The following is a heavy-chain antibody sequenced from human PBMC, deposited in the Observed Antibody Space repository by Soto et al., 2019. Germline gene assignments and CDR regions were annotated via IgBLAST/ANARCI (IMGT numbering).Heavy chain of an antibody. V-gene: IGHV3-21*01. CDR3: ARGDVVVLTATSNFDY. CDR2: ISSSYYI. D-gene: IGHD2-21*02. CDR1: GFTFSSYT. J-gene: IGHJ4*02. Sequence: EVQLVESGGGLVKPGGSLRLACAASGFTFSSYTMKWVRQAPGQGLEWVASISSSYYIKYADSVKGRFTISRDNAKNSLYLPMNSLRAEDTAVYYCARGDVVVLTATSNFDYWGQGTLVTVSS.